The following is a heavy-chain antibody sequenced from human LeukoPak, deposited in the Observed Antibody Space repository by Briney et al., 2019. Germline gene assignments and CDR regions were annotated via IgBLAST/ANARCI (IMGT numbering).Heavy chain of an antibody. CDR2: IYYSGST. D-gene: IGHD6-6*01. CDR1: GGSISSGGYY. Sequence: SETLSLTCTVSGGSISSGGYYWSWIRQHPGKGLEWIGYIYYSGSTYYNPSLKSRVTISVDTSKNQFSLKLSSVTAADTAVYYCARDKMDSSSSAYYYYYMDVWGKGTTVTVSS. J-gene: IGHJ6*03. V-gene: IGHV4-31*03. CDR3: ARDKMDSSSSAYYYYYMDV.